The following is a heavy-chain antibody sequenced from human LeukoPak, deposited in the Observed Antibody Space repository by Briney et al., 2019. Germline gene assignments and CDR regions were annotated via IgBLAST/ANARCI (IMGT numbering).Heavy chain of an antibody. CDR2: SNHSGSS. CDR3: AKDTYDSRGYYPWDH. CDR1: GYSISSGYY. V-gene: IGHV4-38-2*02. D-gene: IGHD3-22*01. J-gene: IGHJ4*02. Sequence: SETLSLTCSVSGYSISSGYYWGWIRQSPGKGLEWIGSSNHSGSSYYNPSLKSRVTILVDTSRNQFSLKLTSVTVADTAVYYCAKDTYDSRGYYPWDHWGQGTLVTVSS.